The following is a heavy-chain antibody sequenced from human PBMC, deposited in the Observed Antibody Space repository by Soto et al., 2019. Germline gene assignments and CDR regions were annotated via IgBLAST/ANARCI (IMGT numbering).Heavy chain of an antibody. CDR1: GFTFSSYS. V-gene: IGHV3-48*02. Sequence: GGSLRLSCAASGFTFSSYSMNWVRQAPGKGLEWVSYIISSSSTIYYADSVKGRFTISRDNAKNSLYLQMNSLRDEDTAVYYCARADILTGYYPYGMDVWGQGTTVTVSS. J-gene: IGHJ6*02. CDR2: IISSSSTI. D-gene: IGHD3-9*01. CDR3: ARADILTGYYPYGMDV.